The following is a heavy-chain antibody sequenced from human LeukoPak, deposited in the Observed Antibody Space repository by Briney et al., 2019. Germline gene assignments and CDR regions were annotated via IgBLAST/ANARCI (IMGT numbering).Heavy chain of an antibody. D-gene: IGHD1-26*01. Sequence: PGWSLRLSCAASGFTVSSNYMSWVRQAPGKGLEWVSVIYSGGSTYYADSVKGRFTISRDNSKNTLYLQMNSLRAEDTAVYYCASRGRSYSYYFDYWGQGTLVTVSS. J-gene: IGHJ4*02. CDR2: IYSGGST. V-gene: IGHV3-53*01. CDR1: GFTVSSNY. CDR3: ASRGRSYSYYFDY.